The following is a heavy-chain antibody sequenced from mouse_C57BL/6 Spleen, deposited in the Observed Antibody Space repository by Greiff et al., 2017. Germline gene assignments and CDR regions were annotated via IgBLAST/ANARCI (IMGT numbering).Heavy chain of an antibody. J-gene: IGHJ2*01. Sequence: VQLQQPGAELVKPGASVKLSCKASGYTFTSSGMHWVKQRPGQGLEWIGMIHPNSGSTNYNEKFKSKATLTVDKSSSTAYMQLSSLTSEDSAVYYCARWLLGYFDYWGQGTTLTVSS. CDR1: GYTFTSSG. D-gene: IGHD2-3*01. CDR3: ARWLLGYFDY. V-gene: IGHV1-64*01. CDR2: IHPNSGST.